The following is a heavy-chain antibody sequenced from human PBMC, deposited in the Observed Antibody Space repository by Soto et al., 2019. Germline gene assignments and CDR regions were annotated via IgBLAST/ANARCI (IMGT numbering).Heavy chain of an antibody. V-gene: IGHV4-4*02. CDR1: GGSISSSNW. CDR3: ARRWGEGRVDY. J-gene: IGHJ4*02. Sequence: QVKLQESGPGLVKPSGTLSLTCAVSGGSISSSNWWSWVRQPPGKGLEWIGEIYHSGNTNYNPSLKSQVPMAVDKSRNQFSLKLSSVTAADTAVYYCARRWGEGRVDYWGQGTLVTVSS. D-gene: IGHD3-10*01. CDR2: IYHSGNT.